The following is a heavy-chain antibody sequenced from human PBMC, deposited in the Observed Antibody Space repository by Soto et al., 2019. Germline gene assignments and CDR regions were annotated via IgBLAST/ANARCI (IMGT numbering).Heavy chain of an antibody. V-gene: IGHV3-53*01. J-gene: IGHJ4*02. D-gene: IGHD2-2*01. CDR2: IYTAGTT. CDR1: GFTVSGNY. CDR3: ARVGCSSIRCYSFDY. Sequence: EVQLVESGGGLIQPGGSLRLSCAASGFTVSGNYMTWVRQAPGKGLEWVSIIYTAGTTYYADSVRGRFTISRDNSKNTLYLQMNSLRAEDTAVYYCARVGCSSIRCYSFDYWGQGTLVTVSS.